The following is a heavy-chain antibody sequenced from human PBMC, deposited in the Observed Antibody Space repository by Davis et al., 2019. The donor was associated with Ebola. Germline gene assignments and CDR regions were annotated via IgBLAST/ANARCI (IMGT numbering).Heavy chain of an antibody. CDR2: ISAYNGNT. CDR3: ARDPPDYDSSGYYDGSMDV. J-gene: IGHJ6*02. V-gene: IGHV1-18*01. CDR1: GYTLTSYG. D-gene: IGHD3-22*01. Sequence: SVTVSCQASGYTLTSYGISWVRPAPGQGFAWMGWISAYNGNTNYAQKLQGRVNMTTDTSTSTDYMELRSLRADDTAVYYCARDPPDYDSSGYYDGSMDVWGQGTTVTVSS.